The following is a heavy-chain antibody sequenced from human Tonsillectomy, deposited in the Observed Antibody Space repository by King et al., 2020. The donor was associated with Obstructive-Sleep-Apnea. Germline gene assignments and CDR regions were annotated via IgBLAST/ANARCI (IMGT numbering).Heavy chain of an antibody. CDR2: SNHSGST. CDR1: GGSFSGYY. Sequence: VQLQQWGAGLLKPSETLSLTCAVYGGSFSGYYWSWIRQPPGKGLEWIGESNHSGSTNYNPSLKSRVTISVDTSKNQFSLKLSSVTAADTAVYYCARAKGYCSSTSCYPREFDPWGQGTLVTVSS. J-gene: IGHJ5*02. D-gene: IGHD2-2*01. V-gene: IGHV4-34*01. CDR3: ARAKGYCSSTSCYPREFDP.